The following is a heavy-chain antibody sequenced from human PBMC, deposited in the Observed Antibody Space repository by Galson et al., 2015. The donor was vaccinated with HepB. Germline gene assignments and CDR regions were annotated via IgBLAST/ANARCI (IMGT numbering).Heavy chain of an antibody. CDR3: ARDRPRGDTRAFDI. CDR2: IYYSGST. D-gene: IGHD5-18*01. CDR1: GGSISSGGYY. Sequence: LSLTCTVSGGSISSGGYYWSWIRQHPGKGLEWIGYIYYSGSTYYNPSLKSRVTISVDTSKNQFSLKLSSVTAADTAVYYCARDRPRGDTRAFDIWGQGTMVTVSS. J-gene: IGHJ3*02. V-gene: IGHV4-31*03.